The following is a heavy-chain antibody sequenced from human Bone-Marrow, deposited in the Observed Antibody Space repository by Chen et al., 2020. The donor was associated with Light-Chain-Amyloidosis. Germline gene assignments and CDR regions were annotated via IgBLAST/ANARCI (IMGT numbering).Heavy chain of an antibody. CDR1: GGSISSSSYY. V-gene: IGHV4-39*07. D-gene: IGHD3-10*01. J-gene: IGHJ4*02. Sequence: QLQLQESGPGLVKPSETLSLTCTVSGGSISSSSYYWGWIRQPPGKGLEWIGSIYYSGSTYYNPSLKSRVTISVDTSKNQFSLKLSSVTAADTAVYYCARARLNMVRGVAPYCFDYWGQGTLVIVSS. CDR3: ARARLNMVRGVAPYCFDY. CDR2: IYYSGST.